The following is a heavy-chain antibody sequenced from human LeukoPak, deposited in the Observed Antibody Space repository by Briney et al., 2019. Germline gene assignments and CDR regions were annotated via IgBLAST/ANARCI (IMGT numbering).Heavy chain of an antibody. CDR2: ISYDGSNK. CDR3: AKDLVTSGYSSGWFKYYYYYGMDV. V-gene: IGHV3-30*18. Sequence: GGSLRLSCAASGFTFSSYGMHWVRQAPGKGLEWVAVISYDGSNKYYADSVKGRFTISRDNSKNTLYLQVNSLRAEDTAVYYRAKDLVTSGYSSGWFKYYYYYGMDVWGQGTTVTVSS. D-gene: IGHD6-19*01. J-gene: IGHJ6*02. CDR1: GFTFSSYG.